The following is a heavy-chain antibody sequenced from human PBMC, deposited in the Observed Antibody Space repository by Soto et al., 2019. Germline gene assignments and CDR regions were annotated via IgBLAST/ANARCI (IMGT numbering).Heavy chain of an antibody. J-gene: IGHJ4*02. CDR1: GFAFSTYA. Sequence: EVQLLESGGDLVQPGGSLSLSCAASGFAFSTYAMNWVRRAPGKGLEWGSVISGGGGTTYYADSVKGRFTISRDNSKKTLYLQMSSLRGDDTAVYYCAKEWSQGYYFDYWGQGTLVIVSS. V-gene: IGHV3-23*01. D-gene: IGHD2-15*01. CDR3: AKEWSQGYYFDY. CDR2: ISGGGGTT.